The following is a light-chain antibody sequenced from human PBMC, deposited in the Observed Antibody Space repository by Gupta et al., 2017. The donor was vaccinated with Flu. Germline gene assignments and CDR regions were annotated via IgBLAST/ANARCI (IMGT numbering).Light chain of an antibody. CDR1: NSYVGADYD. CDR3: QSYDSSLSAWV. CDR2: HNS. V-gene: IGLV1-40*01. Sequence: QSVLTQPPSVSGAPGQRVPIACTGSNSYVGADYDVHWYQQLPGTAPKLLIYHNSNRPSGVPDRSSGSKSGTSASLAITGLQAEDEADYYCQSYDSSLSAWVFGTGTKVTVL. J-gene: IGLJ1*01.